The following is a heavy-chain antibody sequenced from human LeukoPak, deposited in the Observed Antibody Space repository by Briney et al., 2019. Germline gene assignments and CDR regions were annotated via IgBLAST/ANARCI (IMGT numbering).Heavy chain of an antibody. CDR2: ISYDGSNK. CDR3: AKDQYYDILAGYLTRYYYYGMDV. D-gene: IGHD3-9*01. J-gene: IGHJ6*02. V-gene: IGHV3-30*18. Sequence: GGSLRLSCAASGFTFSSYGMHWVRQAPGKGLEWVAVISYDGSNKYYADSVKGRFTISRDNSKNTLYLQMNSLRAEDTAVYYCAKDQYYDILAGYLTRYYYYGMDVWGQGTRVTVSS. CDR1: GFTFSSYG.